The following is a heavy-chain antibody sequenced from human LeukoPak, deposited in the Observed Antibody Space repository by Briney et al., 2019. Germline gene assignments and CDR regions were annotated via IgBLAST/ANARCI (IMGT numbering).Heavy chain of an antibody. V-gene: IGHV3-33*06. J-gene: IGHJ5*02. D-gene: IGHD6-6*01. CDR1: GFTFSTYG. CDR2: IWYDGSKT. Sequence: GGSLRLSCAASGFTFSTYGMHWVRQAPGKGLEWVAVIWYDGSKTYYTDSVKGRFTISRDNSKNTLYLQMNSLRAEDTALYYCVKASSSSPQYNWFDAWGQGTLVTVSS. CDR3: VKASSSSPQYNWFDA.